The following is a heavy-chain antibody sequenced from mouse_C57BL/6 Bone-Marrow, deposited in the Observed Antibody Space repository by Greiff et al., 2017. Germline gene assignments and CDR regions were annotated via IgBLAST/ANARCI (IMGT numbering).Heavy chain of an antibody. CDR2: INPNNGGT. Sequence: VQLQPSGPELVKPGASVKISCKASGYTFTDYYMNWVKQSHGKSLEWIGDINPNNGGTSYNQKFKGKATLTVDKSSSTAYMELRSLTSEDSAVYYCARSTSGFYFDYWGQGTTLTVSS. CDR1: GYTFTDYY. J-gene: IGHJ2*01. D-gene: IGHD3-2*02. CDR3: ARSTSGFYFDY. V-gene: IGHV1-26*01.